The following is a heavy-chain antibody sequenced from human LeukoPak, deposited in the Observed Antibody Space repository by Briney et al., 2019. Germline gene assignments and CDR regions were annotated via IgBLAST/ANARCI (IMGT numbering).Heavy chain of an antibody. D-gene: IGHD4-17*01. Sequence: GGSLRLSGAASGFTFSSYGMDWVRQAPGKGLEWVAVIWYDGSNKYYADSVKGRFTISRDNSKNTLFLQMNSLRAEDTAAYYCARDPDDSGHYSYFDYWGQGTLVTVSS. J-gene: IGHJ4*02. CDR3: ARDPDDSGHYSYFDY. V-gene: IGHV3-33*01. CDR1: GFTFSSYG. CDR2: IWYDGSNK.